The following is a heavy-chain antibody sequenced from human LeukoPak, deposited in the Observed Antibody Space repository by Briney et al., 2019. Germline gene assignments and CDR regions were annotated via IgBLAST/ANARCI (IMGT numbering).Heavy chain of an antibody. CDR3: AREGYCSGGSCYSDWFDP. J-gene: IGHJ5*02. Sequence: PGGSLRLSCAASGFTFSSYWMHWVRQAPGKGLVWVSRINSDGSSTSYAASVKGRFTISRDNAKNTLYLQMNSLRAEDTAVYYCAREGYCSGGSCYSDWFDPWGQGTLVTVSS. V-gene: IGHV3-74*01. D-gene: IGHD2-15*01. CDR1: GFTFSSYW. CDR2: INSDGSST.